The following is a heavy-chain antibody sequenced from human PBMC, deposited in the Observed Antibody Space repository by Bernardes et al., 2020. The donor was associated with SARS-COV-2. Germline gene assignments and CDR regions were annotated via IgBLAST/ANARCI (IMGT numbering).Heavy chain of an antibody. CDR3: ARDQWRPDYYYGLDV. J-gene: IGHJ6*02. V-gene: IGHV5-51*01. D-gene: IGHD6-19*01. CDR1: GYSFTSHW. Sequence: GESLKISCQDSGYSFTSHWIAWVRQMPGKGLEWMGMIYPDDSESRFSPSFQGRVTISADKSINTAYLQWSSLKASDTAVYYCARDQWRPDYYYGLDVWGQGTKVTVS. CDR2: IYPDDSES.